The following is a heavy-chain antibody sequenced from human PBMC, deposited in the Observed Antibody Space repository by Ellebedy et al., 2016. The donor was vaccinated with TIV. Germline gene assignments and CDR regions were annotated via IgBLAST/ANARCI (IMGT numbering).Heavy chain of an antibody. CDR3: ARDRVYSSGWSRRGDAFDI. D-gene: IGHD6-19*01. Sequence: GESLKISXAASGFTFSSYWMHWVRQAPGKGLVWVSRINSDGSSTSYADSVKGRFTISRDNAKNSLYLQMNSLRAEDTAVYYCARDRVYSSGWSRRGDAFDIWGQGTTVTVSS. V-gene: IGHV3-74*01. CDR2: INSDGSST. CDR1: GFTFSSYW. J-gene: IGHJ3*02.